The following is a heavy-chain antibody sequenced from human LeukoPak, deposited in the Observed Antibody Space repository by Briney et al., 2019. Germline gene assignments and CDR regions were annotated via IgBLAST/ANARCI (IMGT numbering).Heavy chain of an antibody. CDR2: IIPIFGTA. D-gene: IGHD3-3*01. CDR3: ARDSELTIFGFGAFDI. CDR1: GGTFSSYA. V-gene: IGHV1-69*13. Sequence: SVKVSCKASGGTFSSYAISWVRQAPGQGLEWMGGIIPIFGTANYAQKFQGRVTITADESTSTAYMELSSLRSEDTAVYYCARDSELTIFGFGAFDIWGQGTMVTVSS. J-gene: IGHJ3*02.